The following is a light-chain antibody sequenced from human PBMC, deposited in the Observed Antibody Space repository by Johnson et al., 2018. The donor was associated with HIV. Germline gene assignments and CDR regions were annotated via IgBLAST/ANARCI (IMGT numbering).Light chain of an antibody. Sequence: QSVLTQPPSVSAAPGQKVTISCSGSSSNIGNNYVSWYQQLPGTAPKLLIYDNNKRHSGITDRFSGSKSGTSATLGITGLQPVDEADYYCGTWDSSLSAGGYVFGTGTKVTVL. CDR3: GTWDSSLSAGGYV. CDR1: SSNIGNNY. V-gene: IGLV1-51*01. CDR2: DNN. J-gene: IGLJ1*01.